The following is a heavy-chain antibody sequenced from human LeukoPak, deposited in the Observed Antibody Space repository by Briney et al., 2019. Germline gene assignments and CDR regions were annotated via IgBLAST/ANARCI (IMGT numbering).Heavy chain of an antibody. Sequence: GKSLRLSCAASGLTFSSYGMHWVRQAPGKGLEWVVVIWYDGSNKYYADSVKGRFTISRDNSKNTLYLQMNSLRAEDTAVYYCARALHFEGFGPFDYWGQGTLVTVSS. J-gene: IGHJ4*02. CDR2: IWYDGSNK. CDR3: ARALHFEGFGPFDY. V-gene: IGHV3-33*01. D-gene: IGHD3-16*01. CDR1: GLTFSSYG.